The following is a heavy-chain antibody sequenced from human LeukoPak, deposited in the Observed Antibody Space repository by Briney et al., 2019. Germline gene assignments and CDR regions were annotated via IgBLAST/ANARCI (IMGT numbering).Heavy chain of an antibody. V-gene: IGHV4-34*01. CDR1: GGSFSGYY. CDR3: ARGLELGYCSGASCYIWFDP. J-gene: IGHJ5*02. D-gene: IGHD2-2*02. CDR2: INHGGRT. Sequence: SETLSLTCVVSGGSFSGYYWSWIRQPPGKGLEWIGEINHGGRTNYSPSLKSRVTISVDTSKNQFSLNLSSVTAADTAEYYCARGLELGYCSGASCYIWFDPWGQGTLVTVSS.